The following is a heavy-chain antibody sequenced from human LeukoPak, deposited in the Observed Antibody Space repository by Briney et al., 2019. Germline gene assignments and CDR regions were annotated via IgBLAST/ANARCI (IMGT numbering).Heavy chain of an antibody. D-gene: IGHD3-22*01. V-gene: IGHV3-15*01. J-gene: IGHJ3*01. Sequence: PGGSLRLSCEASGFSFSDAWMHWVRQVPGKGLEWVGRSKSKTNGGTIDYAAPVKGRFTISRDDSKNTLYLQMHSLNTDDTAVYYCSTDHPPRSNNHDSSYYYNAFYLWGQGTMVTVSS. CDR1: GFSFSDAW. CDR2: SKSKTNGGTI. CDR3: STDHPPRSNNHDSSYYYNAFYL.